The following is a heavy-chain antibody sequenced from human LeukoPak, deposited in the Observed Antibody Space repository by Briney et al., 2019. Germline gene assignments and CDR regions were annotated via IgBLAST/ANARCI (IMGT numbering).Heavy chain of an antibody. D-gene: IGHD5-24*01. Sequence: GGSLRLSCAASGVTFSSYSMNWVRQAPGKGLEWVSSISSSSSYIYYADSGKGRFTISRDNAKNSLYMQMNSLRAEDTAVYYCAREWGMATIDYWGQGTLVTVSS. CDR1: GVTFSSYS. CDR3: AREWGMATIDY. J-gene: IGHJ4*02. V-gene: IGHV3-21*01. CDR2: ISSSSSYI.